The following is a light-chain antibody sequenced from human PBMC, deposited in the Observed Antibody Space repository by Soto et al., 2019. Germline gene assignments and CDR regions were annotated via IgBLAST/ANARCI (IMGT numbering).Light chain of an antibody. CDR1: QTVSASY. CDR3: QQYGSSGT. Sequence: EIVLTQSPGTLSLSPGEKATLSCRASQTVSASYLAWYQQKPGQAPRLLIYGATNRIIGIPDRFSGSGSGTDFTLTISRLEPEDFAVYYCQQYGSSGTFGQGTKVDIK. CDR2: GAT. J-gene: IGKJ1*01. V-gene: IGKV3-20*01.